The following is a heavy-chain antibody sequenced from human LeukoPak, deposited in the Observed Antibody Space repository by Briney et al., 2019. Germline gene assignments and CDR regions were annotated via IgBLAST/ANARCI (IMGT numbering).Heavy chain of an antibody. V-gene: IGHV3-23*01. J-gene: IGHJ3*02. CDR1: GFTFSSYA. CDR2: ISESGGET. D-gene: IGHD5-24*01. CDR3: AKAASGWAFDI. Sequence: GRSLRLSCAASGFTFSSYAMHWVRQAPGKGLEWVSAISESGGETYHADSVKGRFTISRDNSKNTLYLQMNSLRAEDTAVYYCAKAASGWAFDIWGQGTKVTVSS.